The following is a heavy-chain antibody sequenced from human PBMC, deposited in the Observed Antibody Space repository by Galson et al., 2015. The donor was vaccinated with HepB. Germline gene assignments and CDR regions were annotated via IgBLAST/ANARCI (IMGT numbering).Heavy chain of an antibody. Sequence: SVKVSCKASGYTFTSNDINWVRQATGQGLEGMGWMNPNSGNTGYAQKFQGRVTMTKDISISTAYMELSSLSSEDTAIYSCARVLLYCTNSSCVTREGNDVRRPGTTATVSS. D-gene: IGHD2-8*01. CDR3: ARVLLYCTNSSCVTREGNDV. CDR2: MNPNSGNT. V-gene: IGHV1-8*01. J-gene: IGHJ6*02. CDR1: GYTFTSND.